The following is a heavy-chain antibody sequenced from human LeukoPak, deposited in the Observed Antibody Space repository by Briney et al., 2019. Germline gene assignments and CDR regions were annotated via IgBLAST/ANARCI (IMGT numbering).Heavy chain of an antibody. J-gene: IGHJ4*02. CDR2: IRSKANSYAT. D-gene: IGHD6-13*01. CDR3: TRFSAAAAADY. Sequence: PGGSLKLSCAASGFTFSGSAMHWVRQASGKGLEWVGRIRSKANSYATAYAASVKGRFTISRDDSKNTAYLQMNSLKTEDTAVYYCTRFSAAAAADYWGQGTLVTVSS. CDR1: GFTFSGSA. V-gene: IGHV3-73*01.